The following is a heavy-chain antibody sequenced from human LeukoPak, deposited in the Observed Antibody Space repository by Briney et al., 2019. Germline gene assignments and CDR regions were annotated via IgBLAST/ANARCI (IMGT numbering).Heavy chain of an antibody. D-gene: IGHD3-10*01. CDR3: ARDTGVLWFGELPSNNWFDP. CDR2: ISAFNGNK. J-gene: IGHJ5*02. Sequence: ASVTVSCKASGYTFTTYGINWVRQAPGQGVEWVGWISAFNGNKNYAQKLQGRVTMTTERSARTAYMELRSLRCEDTAGYNCARDTGVLWFGELPSNNWFDPWGQGTLVTVSS. V-gene: IGHV1-18*01. CDR1: GYTFTTYG.